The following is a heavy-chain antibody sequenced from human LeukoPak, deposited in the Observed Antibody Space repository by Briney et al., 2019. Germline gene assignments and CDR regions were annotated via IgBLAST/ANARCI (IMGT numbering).Heavy chain of an antibody. CDR3: ARVMITFGGVIVFDP. Sequence: ASVKVSCKASGYTFTSYGISWVRQAPGQGLEWMGWISAYNGNTNCAQKLQGRVTMTTDTSTSTAYMELRRLRSDDTAVYYCARVMITFGGVIVFDPWGQGTLVTVSS. V-gene: IGHV1-18*01. CDR1: GYTFTSYG. CDR2: ISAYNGNT. D-gene: IGHD3-16*02. J-gene: IGHJ5*02.